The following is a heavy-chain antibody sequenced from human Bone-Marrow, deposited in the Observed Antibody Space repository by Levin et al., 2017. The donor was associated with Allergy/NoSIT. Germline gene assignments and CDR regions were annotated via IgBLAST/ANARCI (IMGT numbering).Heavy chain of an antibody. Sequence: GGSLRLSCAASGFTFSSYSMNWVRQAPGKGLEWVSSISSSSSYIYYADSVKGRFTISRDNAKNSLYLQMNSLRAEDTAVYYCARAGTTRWFDPWGQGTLVTVSS. D-gene: IGHD1-7*01. CDR3: ARAGTTRWFDP. J-gene: IGHJ5*02. CDR1: GFTFSSYS. V-gene: IGHV3-21*01. CDR2: ISSSSSYI.